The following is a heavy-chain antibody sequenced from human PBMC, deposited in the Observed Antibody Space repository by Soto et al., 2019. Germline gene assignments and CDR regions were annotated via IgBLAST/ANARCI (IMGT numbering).Heavy chain of an antibody. V-gene: IGHV4-31*03. CDR1: GGSISSGGYY. CDR2: IYYSGST. J-gene: IGHJ6*02. CDR3: ASSKNIAAAGTFYYYGMDV. D-gene: IGHD6-13*01. Sequence: SETLSLTCTVSGGSISSGGYYWSWIRQHPGKGLERIGYIYYSGSTYYNPSLKSRVTISVDTSKNQFSLKLSSVTAADTAVYYCASSKNIAAAGTFYYYGMDVWGQGTTVT.